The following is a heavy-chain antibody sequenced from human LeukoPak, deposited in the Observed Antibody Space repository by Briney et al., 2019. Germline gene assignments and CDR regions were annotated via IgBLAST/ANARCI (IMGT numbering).Heavy chain of an antibody. CDR1: GFTFSSYA. CDR3: VKAHLKLARSSGYFDY. J-gene: IGHJ4*02. D-gene: IGHD3-22*01. Sequence: GGSLRLSCSASGFTFSSYAMHWVRQAPGKGLEYVSAISSNGGSTYYADSVKGRFTISRDNSKNTLYLQMSSPRAEDTAVYYCVKAHLKLARSSGYFDYWGQGTLVTVSS. CDR2: ISSNGGST. V-gene: IGHV3-64D*06.